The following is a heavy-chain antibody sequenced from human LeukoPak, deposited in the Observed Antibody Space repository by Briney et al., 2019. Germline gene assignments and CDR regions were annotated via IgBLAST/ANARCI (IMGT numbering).Heavy chain of an antibody. Sequence: GGSLRLSCAASGFTFSDYALHWIRQAPGKGLEYVSSISKNGVSTYHANSVEGRFTISRDDSKDTLYLQMGSLRTEDMGVYYCARSHYFDWLLVDFDYWGQGTLVTVSS. CDR3: ARSHYFDWLLVDFDY. V-gene: IGHV3-64*01. CDR1: GFTFSDYA. CDR2: ISKNGVST. D-gene: IGHD3-9*01. J-gene: IGHJ4*02.